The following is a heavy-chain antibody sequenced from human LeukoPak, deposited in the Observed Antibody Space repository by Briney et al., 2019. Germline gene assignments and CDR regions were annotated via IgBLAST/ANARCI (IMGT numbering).Heavy chain of an antibody. V-gene: IGHV3-64D*06. D-gene: IGHD1-26*01. CDR3: PKGWAIGFDTFEI. CDR2: ISTTGGTT. CDR1: GFTFSSYV. Sequence: GGSLRLSCSASGFTFSSYVMHWVRQAPGKGLEYLSAISTTGGTTYYADSVKGRFTISRDNSKNTLYLQMNTLRAEDTAVYYCPKGWAIGFDTFEIWGQGTMVTVSS. J-gene: IGHJ3*02.